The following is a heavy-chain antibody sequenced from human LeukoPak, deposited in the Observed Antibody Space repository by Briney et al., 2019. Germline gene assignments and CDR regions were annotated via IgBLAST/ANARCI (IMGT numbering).Heavy chain of an antibody. J-gene: IGHJ4*02. CDR1: GGSISSSSYY. CDR3: ARLNGGY. Sequence: SETLSLTCTVSGGSISSSSYYWGWIRQPPGKGLEWIGSIYYSGSTYYNPSLKSRVSISIDTSKNQFSLNLNSVTAADTAAYYCARLNGGYWGQGTLVTVSS. CDR2: IYYSGST. D-gene: IGHD1-1*01. V-gene: IGHV4-39*07.